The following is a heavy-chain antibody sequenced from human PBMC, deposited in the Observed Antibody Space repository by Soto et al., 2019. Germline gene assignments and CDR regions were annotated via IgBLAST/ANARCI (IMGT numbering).Heavy chain of an antibody. J-gene: IGHJ4*02. CDR2: INLDGREQ. CDR1: GFTYTRYY. Sequence: GGSLRLSCVASGFTYTRYYMTWVRQAPGKGLEWVASINLDGREQFYVDSVKGRFIISRDNARSSLYLQMNSLRAEDTALYFCSRENWFQDYWGPGTLVTVSS. CDR3: SRENWFQDY. D-gene: IGHD3-9*01. V-gene: IGHV3-7*03.